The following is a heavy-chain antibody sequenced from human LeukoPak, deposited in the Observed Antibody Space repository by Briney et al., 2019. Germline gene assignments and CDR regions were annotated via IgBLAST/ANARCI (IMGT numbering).Heavy chain of an antibody. CDR3: ARRGAIFWYMDV. CDR1: GFSFSNYD. CDR2: IINISSYV. Sequence: GGSLRLSCAASGFSFSNYDMNWVRQAPGKGLEWVSSIINISSYVNYADSVKGRFIISRDNAKNPLYLQMNSLRAEDTAVYYCARRGAIFWYMDVWGKGTTVTVSS. J-gene: IGHJ6*03. D-gene: IGHD3-3*01. V-gene: IGHV3-21*06.